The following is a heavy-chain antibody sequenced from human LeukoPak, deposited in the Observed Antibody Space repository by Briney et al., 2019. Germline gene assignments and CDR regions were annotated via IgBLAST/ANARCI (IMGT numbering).Heavy chain of an antibody. J-gene: IGHJ4*02. D-gene: IGHD3-3*01. CDR1: GGTFSSYA. CDR3: ASYYDFWSGYSPFDY. V-gene: IGHV1-69*13. Sequence: SVKVSCKASGGTFSSYAISWVRQAPGQGLEWMGGIIPIFGTANYAQKFQGRVTITADESTSTAYMELSSLRSEDTAVYYCASYYDFWSGYSPFDYWGQGTLVTVSS. CDR2: IIPIFGTA.